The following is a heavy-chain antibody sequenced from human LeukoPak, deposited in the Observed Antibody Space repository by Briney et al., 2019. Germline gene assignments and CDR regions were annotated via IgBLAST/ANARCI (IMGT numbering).Heavy chain of an antibody. Sequence: GGSLRLSCAASGFTFSSYWMSWVRQAPGKGLEWVANAKQDGSEKYYVDSVKGRFTISRDNAKNSLYLQINSLRAEDTAVYYCARAVKTYCSGSSCYMDYWGQGTLVTVSS. J-gene: IGHJ4*02. V-gene: IGHV3-7*01. CDR2: AKQDGSEK. CDR3: ARAVKTYCSGSSCYMDY. CDR1: GFTFSSYW. D-gene: IGHD2-2*02.